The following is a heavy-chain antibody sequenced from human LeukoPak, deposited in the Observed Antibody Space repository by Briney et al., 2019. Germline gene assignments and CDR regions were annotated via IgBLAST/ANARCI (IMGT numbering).Heavy chain of an antibody. V-gene: IGHV3-23*01. D-gene: IGHD3-9*01. CDR3: AKDVKHYDILTGYQN. CDR2: ISGSSGNT. Sequence: GGSLRLSCAASRFAFSSYAMTWVRQAPGKGLEWVSTISGSSGNTYYADSVKGRFTISRDNSKNTLYLQMNSLRAEDTAVYYCAKDVKHYDILTGYQNWGQGTLVTVSS. J-gene: IGHJ4*02. CDR1: RFAFSSYA.